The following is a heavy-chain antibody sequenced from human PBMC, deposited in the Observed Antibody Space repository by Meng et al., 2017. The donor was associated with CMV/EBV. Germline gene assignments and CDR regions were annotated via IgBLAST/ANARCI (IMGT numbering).Heavy chain of an antibody. Sequence: SETLSLTCTVSGGSISSYYWSWIRQPPGKGLEWIGYIYYSGSTNYNPSLKSRVTISVDTSKNQFSLKLSTVTTADTAVYYCARDLEELLGGLDPWGQGTLVTVSS. J-gene: IGHJ5*02. CDR1: GGSISSYY. CDR3: ARDLEELLGGLDP. CDR2: IYYSGST. V-gene: IGHV4-59*01. D-gene: IGHD3-16*01.